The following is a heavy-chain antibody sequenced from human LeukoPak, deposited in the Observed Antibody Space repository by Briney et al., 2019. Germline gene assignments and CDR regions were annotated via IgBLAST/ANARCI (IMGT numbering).Heavy chain of an antibody. V-gene: IGHV3-7*01. D-gene: IGHD3-10*01. CDR1: GFTFSSYW. CDR2: IKQDGSEK. J-gene: IGHJ4*02. Sequence: PGGSLRLSCAASGFTFSSYWMSWVRQAPGKGLEWVANIKQDGSEKYYVDSVKGRFTISRDNAKNSLYLQMNSLRAEDTAVYYCARYRRITMVRGVDYWGQGTLVTVSS. CDR3: ARYRRITMVRGVDY.